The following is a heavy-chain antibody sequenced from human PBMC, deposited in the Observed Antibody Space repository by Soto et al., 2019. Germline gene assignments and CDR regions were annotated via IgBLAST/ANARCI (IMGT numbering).Heavy chain of an antibody. CDR3: AKPPHSGNFYYFDY. J-gene: IGHJ4*02. Sequence: GGSLRLSCAASGFTFCSYGMHWVRQAPGKGLEWVAVISYDGSNKYYADSVKGRFTISRDNSKNTLYLQMSSLRAEDTAVYYCAKPPHSGNFYYFDYWGQGALVTVSS. D-gene: IGHD1-26*01. CDR2: ISYDGSNK. CDR1: GFTFCSYG. V-gene: IGHV3-30*18.